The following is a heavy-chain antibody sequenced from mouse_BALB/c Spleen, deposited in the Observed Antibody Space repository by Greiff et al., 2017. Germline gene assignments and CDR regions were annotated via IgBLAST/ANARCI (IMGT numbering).Heavy chain of an antibody. CDR3: AREGYGSYAMDY. V-gene: IGHV5-9-4*01. Sequence: EVKLMESGGGLVKPGGSLKLSCAASGFTFSSYAMSWVRQSPEKRLEWVAEISSGGSYTYYPDTVTGRFTISRDNAKNTLYLEMSSLRSEDTAMYYCAREGYGSYAMDYWGQGTSVTVSS. J-gene: IGHJ4*01. D-gene: IGHD1-1*01. CDR1: GFTFSSYA. CDR2: ISSGGSYT.